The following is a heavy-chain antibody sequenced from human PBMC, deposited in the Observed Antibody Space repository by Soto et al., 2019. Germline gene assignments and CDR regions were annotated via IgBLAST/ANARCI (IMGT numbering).Heavy chain of an antibody. D-gene: IGHD2-15*01. CDR1: GFTFSSYA. Sequence: ESGGGVVQPGRSLRLSCAASGFTFSSYAMHWVRQAPGKGLEWVAVMSYDGSNKYYADSVKGRFTISRDNSKNTLYLQMNSLRAEDTAVYYCARDRRVVAATGYWFDPWGQGTLVTVSS. CDR3: ARDRRVVAATGYWFDP. CDR2: MSYDGSNK. V-gene: IGHV3-30-3*01. J-gene: IGHJ5*02.